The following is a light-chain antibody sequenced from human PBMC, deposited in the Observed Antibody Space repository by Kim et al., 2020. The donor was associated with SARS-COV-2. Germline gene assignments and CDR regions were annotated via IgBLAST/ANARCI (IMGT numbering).Light chain of an antibody. J-gene: IGKJ1*01. Sequence: ETVMTQSPVTLSVSPGERATLSCRASQSVSSNLAWYQQKPGQAPRLLIYGASTRATGIPVRFSGSGFGTEFTLTISSLQPEDFAVYYCQQYTNWPRTFGQGTKVDIK. V-gene: IGKV3-15*01. CDR2: GAS. CDR3: QQYTNWPRT. CDR1: QSVSSN.